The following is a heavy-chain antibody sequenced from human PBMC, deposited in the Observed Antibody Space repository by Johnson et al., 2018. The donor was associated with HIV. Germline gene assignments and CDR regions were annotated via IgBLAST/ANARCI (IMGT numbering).Heavy chain of an antibody. J-gene: IGHJ3*01. CDR2: ISYDGSNK. V-gene: IGHV3-30*04. D-gene: IGHD6-13*01. Sequence: QVQLVESGGGVVQPGRSLRLSCAASGFTFSSYAMHWVRQAPGKGLEWVAVISYDGSNKYYAGSVKGRFTIYRGNSKNTRYLQMNSLRTEDTAVYSCAKCIWGSSLIDAFDVWGQGTMVTVSS. CDR1: GFTFSSYA. CDR3: AKCIWGSSLIDAFDV.